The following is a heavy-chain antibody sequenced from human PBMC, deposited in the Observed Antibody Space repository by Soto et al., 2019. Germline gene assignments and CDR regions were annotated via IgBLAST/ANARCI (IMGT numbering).Heavy chain of an antibody. D-gene: IGHD3-10*01. V-gene: IGHV3-30-3*01. CDR1: GFAFSSYA. J-gene: IGHJ4*02. CDR3: ARVLSGSGD. Sequence: QVQLVESGGGVVQPGRSLRLSCAASGFAFSSYAMHWVRQAPGKGLEWVAVISYDGSNKYYADSVKGRFTISRDNSKNTLYLQMNSLRAEDTALYSCARVLSGSGDWGQGTLVTVSS. CDR2: ISYDGSNK.